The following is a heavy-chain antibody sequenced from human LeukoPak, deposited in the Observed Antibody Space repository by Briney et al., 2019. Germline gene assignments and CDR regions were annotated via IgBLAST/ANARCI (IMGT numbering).Heavy chain of an antibody. J-gene: IGHJ4*02. CDR3: AKGGKYDILTGYPRSRLLGDY. CDR2: ISSSSSTI. V-gene: IGHV3-48*01. D-gene: IGHD3-9*01. Sequence: GGSLRLSCAASGFTFSSYSMNWVRQAPGKGLEWVSYISSSSSTIYYADSVKGRFTISRDNAKNSLYLQMNSLRPEDTAVYYCAKGGKYDILTGYPRSRLLGDYWGQGTLVTVSS. CDR1: GFTFSSYS.